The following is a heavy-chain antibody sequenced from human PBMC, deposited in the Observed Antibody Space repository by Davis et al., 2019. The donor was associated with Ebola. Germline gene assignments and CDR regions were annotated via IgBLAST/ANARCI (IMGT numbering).Heavy chain of an antibody. Sequence: GGSLRLSCAASGFTFSSYAMTWVRQAPGKGLEWVSVISGSGDSTYYPAPVKGRFTISRDNSKNTLYLQMNSLRAEDTAVYYCARATHFDYWGQGTLVTVSS. CDR2: ISGSGDST. J-gene: IGHJ4*02. V-gene: IGHV3-23*01. D-gene: IGHD2-15*01. CDR3: ARATHFDY. CDR1: GFTFSSYA.